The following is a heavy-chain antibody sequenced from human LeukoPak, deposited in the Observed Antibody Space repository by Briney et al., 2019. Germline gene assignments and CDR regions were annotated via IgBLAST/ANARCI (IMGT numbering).Heavy chain of an antibody. CDR3: ARTAAAGDFDY. D-gene: IGHD6-13*01. CDR1: GFTFDDYA. J-gene: IGHJ4*02. V-gene: IGHV3-33*08. Sequence: GGSLRLSCAASGFTFDDYAMHWVRQAPGKGLEWVAVIWYDGSNKYYADSVKGRFTISRDNSKNTLYLQMNSLRAEDTAVYYCARTAAAGDFDYWGQGTLVTVSS. CDR2: IWYDGSNK.